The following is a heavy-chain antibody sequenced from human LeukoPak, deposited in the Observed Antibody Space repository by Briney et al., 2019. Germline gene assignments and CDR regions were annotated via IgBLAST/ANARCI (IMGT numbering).Heavy chain of an antibody. CDR1: GFTFSTCS. Sequence: GGSLRLSCAASGFTFSTCSMKWVRQAPGKALEWVSSISGSSYHIYYADSVKGRFTISRDNANNLLYLQMNSLRAEDTAVYYCARGEPELFDYWGQGTLVTVSS. D-gene: IGHD1-26*01. CDR2: ISGSSYHI. J-gene: IGHJ4*02. V-gene: IGHV3-21*04. CDR3: ARGEPELFDY.